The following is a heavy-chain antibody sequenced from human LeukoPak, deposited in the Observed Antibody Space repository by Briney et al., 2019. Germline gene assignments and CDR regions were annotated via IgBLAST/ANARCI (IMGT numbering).Heavy chain of an antibody. CDR1: GYSFTSYW. V-gene: IGHV5-51*01. D-gene: IGHD5-18*01. CDR2: IDPSDSET. CDR3: ARQTAMGRSGDY. Sequence: GESLKISCKASGYSFTSYWIGWVRQMPGKGLEWMGIIDPSDSETRYTPSFQGQVTISVDKSLTTAYLQWNSLKASDIARYYCARQTAMGRSGDYWGQGTLVTVSS. J-gene: IGHJ4*02.